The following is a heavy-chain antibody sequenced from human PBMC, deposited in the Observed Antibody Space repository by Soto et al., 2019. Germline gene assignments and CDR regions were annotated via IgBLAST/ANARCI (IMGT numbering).Heavy chain of an antibody. V-gene: IGHV3-15*01. CDR3: TTDPIRHYDIVTGSYYFDY. CDR2: IKGKADGGTT. Sequence: EVQVVESGGGLVKPGGSLRLSCAASGFTFSKAWMSWVRQAPGKGLEWVGRIKGKADGGTTDYGAPVKGRFTISRDDLKNTLYLQMNSLKPEATAVYFCTTDPIRHYDIVTGSYYFDYWGQGTLVTVPS. CDR1: GFTFSKAW. D-gene: IGHD3-9*01. J-gene: IGHJ4*02.